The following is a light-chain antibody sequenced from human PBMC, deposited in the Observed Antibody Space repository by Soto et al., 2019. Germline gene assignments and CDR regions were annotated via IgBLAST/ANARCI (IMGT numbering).Light chain of an antibody. J-gene: IGKJ4*01. CDR3: QQRSKLPRT. CDR2: GAS. CDR1: QSVSDY. V-gene: IGKV3-11*01. Sequence: EITLTQSPGTLSLSPGERATLSCRASQSVSDYLAWYQQKAGQPPRALIYGASNRATDIPARFSGSGSGTDFTLTISRLEPEDSAVYYCQQRSKLPRTFGGGTRVEIK.